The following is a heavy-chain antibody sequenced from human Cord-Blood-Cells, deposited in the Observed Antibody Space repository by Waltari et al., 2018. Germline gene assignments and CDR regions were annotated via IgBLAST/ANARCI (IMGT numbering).Heavy chain of an antibody. J-gene: IGHJ4*02. Sequence: QVQLQQWGAGLLKPSETLSLTCAVYGGSFSGYYWSWIRQPPGKGLEWIGEIKHSGSTNYHPSLRGRVTISVDTSKTQFSRKRSSVTAADTAVYYCARGKTSSSWFDYWGQGTLVTVSS. CDR2: IKHSGST. V-gene: IGHV4-34*01. D-gene: IGHD6-13*01. CDR1: GGSFSGYY. CDR3: ARGKTSSSWFDY.